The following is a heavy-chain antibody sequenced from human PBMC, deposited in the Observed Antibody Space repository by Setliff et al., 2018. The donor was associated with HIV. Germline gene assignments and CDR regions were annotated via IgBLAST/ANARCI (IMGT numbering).Heavy chain of an antibody. V-gene: IGHV4-61*02. CDR2: IYTTGIT. Sequence: SETLSLTCTVSGGSISSGSYYWSWIRQPAGKGLEWIGRIYTTGITNYIPSLKSRVTISLDTSKNQFSLKLTSVTAADTAVYYCARGPRPVDVDYYYMDVWGKGTTVTAP. J-gene: IGHJ6*03. CDR3: ARGPRPVDVDYYYMDV. CDR1: GGSISSGSYY.